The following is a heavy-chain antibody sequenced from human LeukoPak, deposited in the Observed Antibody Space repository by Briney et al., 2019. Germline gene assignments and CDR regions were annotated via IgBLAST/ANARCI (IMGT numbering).Heavy chain of an antibody. CDR2: IYTSGST. J-gene: IGHJ4*02. V-gene: IGHV4-61*02. CDR3: ASRLLMLFGELFDY. Sequence: PSETLSLTCTVSGGSISSGSYYWSWIRQPAGKGLEWIGRIYTSGSTNYNPSLKSRVTISVDTSKNQFSLKLSSVTAADTAVYYCASRLLMLFGELFDYWGQGTLVTVSS. CDR1: GGSISSGSYY. D-gene: IGHD3-10*01.